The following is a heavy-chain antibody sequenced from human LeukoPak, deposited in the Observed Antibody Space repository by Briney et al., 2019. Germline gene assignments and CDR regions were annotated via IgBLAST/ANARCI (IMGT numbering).Heavy chain of an antibody. V-gene: IGHV7-4-1*02. D-gene: IGHD6-13*01. J-gene: IGHJ5*02. CDR1: GYTFTTYA. CDR3: ARAYSSSWYWNWFDP. Sequence: ASVKVSCKASGYTFTTYAMNWVRQAPGQGLEWMGWIYTNTGNPTYTQGFTGRFVFSLDTSVSTTYLQISNLKAEDTAVYYCARAYSSSWYWNWFDPWGQGTLVTVSS. CDR2: IYTNTGNP.